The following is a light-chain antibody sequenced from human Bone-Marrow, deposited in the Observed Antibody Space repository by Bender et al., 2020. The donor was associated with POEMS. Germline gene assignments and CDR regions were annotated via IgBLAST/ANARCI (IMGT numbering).Light chain of an antibody. CDR2: GNT. Sequence: QSVLTQPPSVSGAPGQRVTISCTGSSSNIGAGYDVHWYQQLPGTAPKLLIYGNTNRPSGVPERFSGSKSGTSASLAITGLQAEDEADYYCCSVATSGAYVFGTGTKVTV. V-gene: IGLV1-40*01. J-gene: IGLJ1*01. CDR1: SSNIGAGYD. CDR3: CSVATSGAYV.